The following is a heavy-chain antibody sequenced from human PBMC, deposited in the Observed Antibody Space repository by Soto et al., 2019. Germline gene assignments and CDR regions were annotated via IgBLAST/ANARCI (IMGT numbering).Heavy chain of an antibody. CDR3: ARGPTRSYDSMASDF. J-gene: IGHJ3*01. CDR1: GGSFSGYY. V-gene: IGHV4-34*01. Sequence: QVHLQQWGAGLLKPSETLSLTCAVYGGSFSGYYWSCIRQPPWQVLAGIGEINHSGSTNYNPSLQGRVTKSVYTSERQCALKLSPVAAADTVLYYGARGPTRSYDSMASDFWGQGTMVTVSS. CDR2: INHSGST. D-gene: IGHD3-22*01.